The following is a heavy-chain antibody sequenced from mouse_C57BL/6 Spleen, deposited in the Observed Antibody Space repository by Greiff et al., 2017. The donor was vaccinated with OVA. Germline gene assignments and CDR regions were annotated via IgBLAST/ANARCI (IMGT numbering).Heavy chain of an antibody. V-gene: IGHV1-55*01. CDR3: ARSDGSRGGDWYFDV. CDR1: GYTFTSYW. Sequence: QVQLQQPGAELVKPGASVKMSCKASGYTFTSYWITWVKQRPGQGLEWIGDIYPGSGSTNYNEKFKSKATLTVDTSSSTAYMQLSSLTSEDSAVYYCARSDGSRGGDWYFDVWGTGTTVTVSS. D-gene: IGHD1-1*01. CDR2: IYPGSGST. J-gene: IGHJ1*03.